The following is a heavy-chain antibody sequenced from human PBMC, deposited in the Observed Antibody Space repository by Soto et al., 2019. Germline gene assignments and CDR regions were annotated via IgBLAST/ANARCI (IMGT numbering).Heavy chain of an antibody. CDR3: ARVAPSNYGMDV. D-gene: IGHD2-2*01. Sequence: QMQLVESGGGVVQPGRSLRLSCGVSGFTFSSYGMHWVRQAPGKGREWVAVIWYDGSNKYYADSVQGRFTISRDNSKNTLYLQMNSLRAEDTAVYYCARVAPSNYGMDVWGQGTTVTVSS. V-gene: IGHV3-33*01. CDR1: GFTFSSYG. CDR2: IWYDGSNK. J-gene: IGHJ6*02.